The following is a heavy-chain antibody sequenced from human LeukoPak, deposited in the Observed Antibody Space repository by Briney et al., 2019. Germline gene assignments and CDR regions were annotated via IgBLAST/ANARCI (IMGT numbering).Heavy chain of an antibody. D-gene: IGHD3-22*01. V-gene: IGHV3-48*01. CDR1: GFTFSRNS. CDR2: ISSSSGTI. CDR3: ARDRYYYDSSGSCFDY. J-gene: IGHJ4*02. Sequence: GGSLRLSCAASGFTFSRNSMNWVRQAPGKGLEWVSYISSSSGTIYYADSVKGRFTISRDNAKNSLYLQMNSLRAEDTAVYCCARDRYYYDSSGSCFDYWGQGTLVTVSS.